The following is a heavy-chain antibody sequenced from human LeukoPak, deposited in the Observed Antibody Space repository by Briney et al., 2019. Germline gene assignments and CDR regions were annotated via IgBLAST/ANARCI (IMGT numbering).Heavy chain of an antibody. CDR1: AASISNYY. CDR2: IYDTGST. J-gene: IGHJ4*02. V-gene: IGHV4-59*08. D-gene: IGHD1-26*01. CDR3: ARGRGSQSFDY. Sequence: SETLSLTCAVSAASISNYYWSWIRQPPAKGLEWIGYIYDTGSTNYNPSLKSRVTISVDTSKNQFSLKLSSVTAADTAVYFCARGRGSQSFDYWGQGTLVTVSS.